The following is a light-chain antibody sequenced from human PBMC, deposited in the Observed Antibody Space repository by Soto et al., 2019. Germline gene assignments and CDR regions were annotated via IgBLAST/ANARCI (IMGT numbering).Light chain of an antibody. CDR2: KGP. J-gene: IGKJ2*01. CDR3: MQGKHWPPYT. Sequence: DVVMTQSPLSLPVTLGQPASISCRSSQSLAYIDGNTYLNWFQQRPGQSQRRLIDKGPNRDSGVPDRFGGRGSGTDFKLKISRVEAEDVGVYYCMQGKHWPPYTFGQGTKLEIK. V-gene: IGKV2-30*01. CDR1: QSLAYIDGNTY.